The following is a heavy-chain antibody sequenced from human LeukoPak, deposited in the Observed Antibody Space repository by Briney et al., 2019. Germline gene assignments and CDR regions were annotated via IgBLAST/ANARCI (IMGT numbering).Heavy chain of an antibody. V-gene: IGHV1-46*01. CDR1: GYTFTTYY. D-gene: IGHD3-22*01. Sequence: GASVKVSCKASGYTFTTYYMHWVRQAPGQGLEWTGVINPSGGGTTYSQNFQGRVTVTRDTSTSTVYMELSSLRSEDTAVYYCARGELFYDSSGYYTGDIWGQGTMVTVSS. CDR3: ARGELFYDSSGYYTGDI. J-gene: IGHJ3*02. CDR2: INPSGGGT.